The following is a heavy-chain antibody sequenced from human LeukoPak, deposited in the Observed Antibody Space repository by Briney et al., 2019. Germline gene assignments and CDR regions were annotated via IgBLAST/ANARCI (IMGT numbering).Heavy chain of an antibody. V-gene: IGHV3-53*01. J-gene: IGHJ4*02. CDR1: GVTVSSNY. D-gene: IGHD4-17*01. CDR2: IYSDGST. CDR3: ASRATVTTSLYFDY. Sequence: GGSLRLSCAASGVTVSSNYMSWVRQAPGKGLEWVSVIYSDGSTFYADSVKGRFTISRDDSRNTLFLQMNSLRAEDTAVYYCASRATVTTSLYFDYWGQGTLVTVSS.